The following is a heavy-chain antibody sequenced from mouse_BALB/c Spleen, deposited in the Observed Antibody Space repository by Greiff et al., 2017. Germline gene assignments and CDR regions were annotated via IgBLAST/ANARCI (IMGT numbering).Heavy chain of an antibody. J-gene: IGHJ4*01. V-gene: IGHV1-87*01. CDR3: ARGDGYYVDYAMDY. CDR1: GYTFTSYW. D-gene: IGHD2-3*01. CDR2: IYPGDGDT. Sequence: VKLQESGAELARPGASVKLSCKASGYTFTSYWMQWVKQRPGQGLEWIGAIYPGDGDTRYTQKFKGKATLTADKSSSTAYMQLSSLASEDSAVYYCARGDGYYVDYAMDYWGQGTSVTVSS.